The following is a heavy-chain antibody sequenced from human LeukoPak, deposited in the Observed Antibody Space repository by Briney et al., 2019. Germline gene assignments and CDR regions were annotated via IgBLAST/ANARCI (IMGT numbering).Heavy chain of an antibody. J-gene: IGHJ3*01. D-gene: IGHD3-16*01. CDR2: IWNDGSYK. Sequence: GRSLRLSCEASGFTFSCSGMQWVRQAPGKGLEWVAVIWNDGSYKSYTDSVKGRFTISRDNSKSMLYLQVSSLRVDHTAVYSCASGVWESRGAFDVWGPGTMVTVSS. CDR1: GFTFSCSG. CDR3: ASGVWESRGAFDV. V-gene: IGHV3-33*01.